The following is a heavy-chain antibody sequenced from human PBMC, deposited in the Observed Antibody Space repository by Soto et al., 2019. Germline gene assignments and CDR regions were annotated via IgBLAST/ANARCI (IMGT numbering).Heavy chain of an antibody. V-gene: IGHV3-49*03. CDR2: IRSKAYGGTT. Sequence: GGSLRLSCTASGFTFGDYAMSWFRQAPGKGLEWVGFIRSKAYGGTTEYAASVKGRFTISRDDSKSIAYLQMNSLKTEDTAVYYCTRDLTMVRGVNYYYYYMDVWGKGTTVTVSS. D-gene: IGHD3-10*01. J-gene: IGHJ6*03. CDR3: TRDLTMVRGVNYYYYYMDV. CDR1: GFTFGDYA.